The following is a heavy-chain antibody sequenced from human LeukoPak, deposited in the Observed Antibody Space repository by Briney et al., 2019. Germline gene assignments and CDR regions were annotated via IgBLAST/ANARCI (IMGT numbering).Heavy chain of an antibody. CDR3: ARGIAAGYYYYGMDV. D-gene: IGHD6-13*01. V-gene: IGHV1-46*01. CDR1: GYTFTSYY. J-gene: IGHJ6*02. Sequence: ASVKVSCKASGYTFTSYYMHWVQQAPGQGLEWMGIINPSGGSTSYAQKFQGRVTMTRDTSTSTVYMELSSLRSEDTAVYYCARGIAAGYYYYGMDVWGQGTTVTVSS. CDR2: INPSGGST.